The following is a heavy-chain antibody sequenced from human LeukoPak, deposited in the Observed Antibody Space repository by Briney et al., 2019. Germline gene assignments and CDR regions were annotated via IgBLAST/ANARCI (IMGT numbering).Heavy chain of an antibody. Sequence: ASVKVSCKASGYTFTSYAMNWVRQAPGQGLERMGWINTNTGNPTYAQGFTGRFVFSLDTSVSTAYLQISSLKAEDTAVYYCARVVHDYGDYELVYWGQGTLVTVSS. CDR2: INTNTGNP. CDR3: ARVVHDYGDYELVY. V-gene: IGHV7-4-1*02. D-gene: IGHD4-17*01. J-gene: IGHJ4*02. CDR1: GYTFTSYA.